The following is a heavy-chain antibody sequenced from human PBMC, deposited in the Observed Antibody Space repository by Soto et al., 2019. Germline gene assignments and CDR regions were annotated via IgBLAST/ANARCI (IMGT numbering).Heavy chain of an antibody. Sequence: ASVKVSCEASGYTFITYFMHWVRQAPGQGLEWMGVINPSRGTTSYAQKFQDRVTMTRDTSASTVYMELSSLRSDDTAMYYCARSYISSSYWFDPWGQGTLVTVS. J-gene: IGHJ5*02. V-gene: IGHV1-46*03. CDR2: INPSRGTT. CDR1: GYTFITYF. D-gene: IGHD6-6*01. CDR3: ARSYISSSYWFDP.